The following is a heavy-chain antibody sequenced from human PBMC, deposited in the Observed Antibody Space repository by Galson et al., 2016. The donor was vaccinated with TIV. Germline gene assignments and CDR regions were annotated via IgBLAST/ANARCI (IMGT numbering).Heavy chain of an antibody. V-gene: IGHV3-53*01. CDR2: VYSDGST. J-gene: IGHJ4*02. CDR1: GLTVSTNY. D-gene: IGHD3-22*01. CDR3: ARSYDSSGNRGRFDH. Sequence: SLRLSCAASGLTVSTNYMSWVRQAPGKGLEWVSIVYSDGSTYYAGSVKGRFTISRDSSKNTVYLQLNSLRAEDTAVYYCARSYDSSGNRGRFDHWGQGTLVTVSS.